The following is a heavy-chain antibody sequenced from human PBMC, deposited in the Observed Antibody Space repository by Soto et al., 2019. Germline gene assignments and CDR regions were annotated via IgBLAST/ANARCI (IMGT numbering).Heavy chain of an antibody. CDR3: VHYYETGDYLSYGMDV. CDR2: IYSGGQS. Sequence: EVQLAESGGSLIQPGGSLRLSCAASGFSVSDNYMSWVRQAPGKGLEWVSVIYSGGQSFYADSVKGRFSTSRDNTKNTLFLQMNSLRAEDTAVYHYVHYYETGDYLSYGMDVWSQGTTVTVS. V-gene: IGHV3-53*01. J-gene: IGHJ6*02. CDR1: GFSVSDNY. D-gene: IGHD3-22*01.